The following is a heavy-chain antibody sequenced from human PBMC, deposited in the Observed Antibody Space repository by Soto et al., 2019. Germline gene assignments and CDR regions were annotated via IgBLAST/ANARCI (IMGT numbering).Heavy chain of an antibody. CDR2: INPKIGGT. Sequence: GASVKVSCKASGYSFTDYHIHWVRQAAGQGLDWLGRINPKIGGTSTAQKFQGWVTMTTDTSISTASMELTRLTSDDTAIYYCGGDSTDCSTGVCSFFYNHDMDVWGQGTTVTVSS. CDR3: GGDSTDCSTGVCSFFYNHDMDV. CDR1: GYSFTDYH. D-gene: IGHD2-8*01. J-gene: IGHJ6*02. V-gene: IGHV1-2*04.